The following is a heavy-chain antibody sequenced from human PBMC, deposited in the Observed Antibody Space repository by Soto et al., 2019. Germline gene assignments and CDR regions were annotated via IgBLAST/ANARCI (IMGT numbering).Heavy chain of an antibody. Sequence: QVHLVQSGAEVKKAGSSVKVSCKTSGGTFSDLAFSWVRQAPRQGLEWMGGIVPLFGTPTYAQNFQGRVIITADESSSTVYMELRSLTSGDTAVYYCASERVAEMATGGYFDNWGQGTLVTVSS. D-gene: IGHD5-12*01. CDR3: ASERVAEMATGGYFDN. CDR1: GGTFSDLA. J-gene: IGHJ4*02. V-gene: IGHV1-69*01. CDR2: IVPLFGTP.